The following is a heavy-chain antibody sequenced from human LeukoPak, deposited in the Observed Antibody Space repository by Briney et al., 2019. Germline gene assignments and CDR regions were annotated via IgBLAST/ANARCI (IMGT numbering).Heavy chain of an antibody. CDR2: INHSGST. V-gene: IGHV4-34*01. CDR1: GGSFSGYY. Sequence: XSETLSLTCAVYGGSFSGYYWSWIRQPPGKGLEWIGEINHSGSTNYNPSLKSRVTISVDTSKNQFSLKLSSVTAADTAVYYCARGGGKWLRSLPLDYWGQGTLVTXSS. D-gene: IGHD5-12*01. J-gene: IGHJ4*02. CDR3: ARGGGKWLRSLPLDY.